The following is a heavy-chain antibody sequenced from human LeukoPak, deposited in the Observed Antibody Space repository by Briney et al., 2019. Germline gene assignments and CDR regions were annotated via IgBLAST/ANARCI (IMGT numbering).Heavy chain of an antibody. V-gene: IGHV4-61*02. D-gene: IGHD3-22*01. CDR3: ARGPYSYDSSGAFDI. Sequence: SQTLSLTCTVSGDSISSGDYYWSWIRQPAVKGLEWIGRISSSGSTNYNPSLKSRVTISVDTSKNQFSLKLSSVTAADTAVYFCARGPYSYDSSGAFDIWGQGTMVTVSS. J-gene: IGHJ3*02. CDR1: GDSISSGDYY. CDR2: ISSSGST.